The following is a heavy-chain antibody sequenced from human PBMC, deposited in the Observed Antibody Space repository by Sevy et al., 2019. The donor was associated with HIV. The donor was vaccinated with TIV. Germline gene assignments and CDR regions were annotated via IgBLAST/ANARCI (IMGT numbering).Heavy chain of an antibody. D-gene: IGHD1-1*01. CDR3: TGWKGAQSIFDY. CDR1: GFTFGDYA. J-gene: IGHJ4*02. Sequence: GGSLRLSCAASGFTFGDYAMNWVRQAPGKGLEWVAYFKSKASGGTPHHAASVQGRFTISRDDSKSIVYLQMNDLKTEDSDFNYCTGWKGAQSIFDYWGQGALVTVSS. V-gene: IGHV3-49*04. CDR2: FKSKASGGTP.